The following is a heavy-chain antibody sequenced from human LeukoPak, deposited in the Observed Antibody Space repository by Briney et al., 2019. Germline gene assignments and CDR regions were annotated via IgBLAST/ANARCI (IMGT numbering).Heavy chain of an antibody. CDR3: ARVPGSHNNANCYSDL. CDR2: MYSSGRT. D-gene: IGHD2-8*01. V-gene: IGHV4-4*07. Sequence: PSETLSLTCTVSGGSIITHYWSWIRQPAGKGLEWIGRMYSSGRTNYNPSLQSRVTMSVDTSKNQFSLRLTSVTAAAAAVYYCARVPGSHNNANCYSDLGGRGTRSLSPQ. CDR1: GGSIITHY. J-gene: IGHJ2*01.